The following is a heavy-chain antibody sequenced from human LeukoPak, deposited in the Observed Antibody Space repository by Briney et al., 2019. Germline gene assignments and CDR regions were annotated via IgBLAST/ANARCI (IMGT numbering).Heavy chain of an antibody. J-gene: IGHJ3*02. CDR2: ISGSGGST. D-gene: IGHD3-3*01. CDR1: GFTFSSYA. CDR3: ARTQTYDFWSGYYTGFAFDI. Sequence: GGSLRLSCAASGFTFSSYAMSWVRQAPGKGLEWVSAISGSGGSTYYADSVKGRFTISRGNSKNTLYLQMNSLRAEDTAVYYCARTQTYDFWSGYYTGFAFDIWGQGTMVTVSS. V-gene: IGHV3-23*01.